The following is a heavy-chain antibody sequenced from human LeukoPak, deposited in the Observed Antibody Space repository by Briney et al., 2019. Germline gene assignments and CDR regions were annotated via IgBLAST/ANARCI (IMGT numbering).Heavy chain of an antibody. CDR3: AKMSSSWTYYYGMDV. Sequence: GGSLRLSCAASGFTFSSYWLHWVRQAPGKGLVWVSRIKGDERSTNYADSVKGRFTISRDNSKNTLYLQMNSLRAEDTAVYYCAKMSSSWTYYYGMDVWGQGTTVTVSS. J-gene: IGHJ6*02. D-gene: IGHD6-13*01. V-gene: IGHV3-74*01. CDR1: GFTFSSYW. CDR2: IKGDERST.